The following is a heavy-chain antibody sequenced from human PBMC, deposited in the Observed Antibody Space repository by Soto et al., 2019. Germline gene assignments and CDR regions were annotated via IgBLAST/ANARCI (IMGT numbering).Heavy chain of an antibody. CDR1: GGSISSYY. CDR3: ARGSWATPKGRYGSGSYYKGYYYYYGMDV. J-gene: IGHJ6*02. Sequence: PSETLSLTCTVSGGSISSYYWSWIRQPPGKGLEWIGYIYYSGSTNYNPSLKSRVTISVDTSKNQFSLKLSSVTAADTAVYYCARGSWATPKGRYGSGSYYKGYYYYYGMDVWGQGTTVTVSS. D-gene: IGHD3-10*01. V-gene: IGHV4-59*01. CDR2: IYYSGST.